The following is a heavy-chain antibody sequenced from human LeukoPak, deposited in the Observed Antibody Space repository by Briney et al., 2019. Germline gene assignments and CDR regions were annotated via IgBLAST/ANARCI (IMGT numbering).Heavy chain of an antibody. Sequence: PGGSLRLSCAASGFTFSSYGMSWVRQAPGKGLEWVSAISDSGGSTYCADSVKGRFTISRDNSKNTLYLQMNSLRAEETAVYYCAKEASGWYNGNWFDPWGQGTMVTVSS. V-gene: IGHV3-23*01. J-gene: IGHJ3*01. CDR2: ISDSGGST. CDR1: GFTFSSYG. D-gene: IGHD6-19*01. CDR3: AKEASGWYNGNWFDP.